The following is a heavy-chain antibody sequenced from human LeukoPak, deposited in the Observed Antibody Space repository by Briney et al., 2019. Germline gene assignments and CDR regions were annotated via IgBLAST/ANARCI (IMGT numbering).Heavy chain of an antibody. J-gene: IGHJ4*02. Sequence: SQTLSLTCAISGDSVSSNSAVWSWIRQSPSGGLEWLGRTYYRSKWYNDYAVSVKSRITITPDTSRNQFSLQLNSVTPEDTAVYYCARDTAPDYYDSSGYQVGFDYWGQGTLVTVSS. D-gene: IGHD3-22*01. CDR1: GDSVSSNSAV. CDR3: ARDTAPDYYDSSGYQVGFDY. V-gene: IGHV6-1*01. CDR2: TYYRSKWYN.